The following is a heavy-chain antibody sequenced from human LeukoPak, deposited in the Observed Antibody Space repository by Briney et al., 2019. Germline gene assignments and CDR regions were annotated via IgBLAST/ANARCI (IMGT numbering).Heavy chain of an antibody. J-gene: IGHJ3*02. V-gene: IGHV4-34*01. D-gene: IGHD2-2*01. CDR1: GGSFSGYY. CDR3: ARDPGYCSSTSCYFAFGI. CDR2: INHSGST. Sequence: SETLSLTCAVYGGSFSGYYWSWIRQPPGKGLEWIGEINHSGSTNYNPSLKSRVTISVDTSKNQFSLKLSSVTAADTAVYYCARDPGYCSSTSCYFAFGIWGQGTMVTVSS.